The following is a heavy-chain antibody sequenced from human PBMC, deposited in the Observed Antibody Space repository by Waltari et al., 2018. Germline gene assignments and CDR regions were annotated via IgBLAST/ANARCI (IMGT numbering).Heavy chain of an antibody. CDR3: AKDQYYDFWSGYYFDY. CDR2: ISGSGGST. J-gene: IGHJ4*02. Sequence: EVQLLASGGGLVQPGGSLRLSCAASGFTFSSYAMSWVRQAPGKGLEWVSAISGSGGSTYYADSVKGRFTISRDNTKNTLYLQMNSLRAEDTAVYYCAKDQYYDFWSGYYFDYWGQGTLVTVSS. D-gene: IGHD3-3*01. CDR1: GFTFSSYA. V-gene: IGHV3-23*01.